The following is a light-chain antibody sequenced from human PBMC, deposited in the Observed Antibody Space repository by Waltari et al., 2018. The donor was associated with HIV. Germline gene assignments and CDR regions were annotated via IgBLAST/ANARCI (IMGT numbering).Light chain of an antibody. CDR1: ALPKQD. Sequence: SYELTQPPSVSVYPGQTARITCSGDALPKQDASWYQQKPGQAPVVVIYKDSERPSGIRERFSGSSSGPTVTLTSSGVQAEDEADYYCKSADSSGTYVLFGGGTKLTVL. CDR2: KDS. V-gene: IGLV3-25*03. CDR3: KSADSSGTYVL. J-gene: IGLJ2*01.